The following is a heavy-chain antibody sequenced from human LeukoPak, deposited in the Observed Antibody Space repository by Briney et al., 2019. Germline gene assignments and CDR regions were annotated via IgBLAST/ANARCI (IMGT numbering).Heavy chain of an antibody. Sequence: TGGSLRLSCAASGFMFGTYAMSWARQAPGKGLEWVAAITATATTSYFADSVKGRFTISRDNSRNTLYLQMSSLRADDTAIYYCAKDRRVRGYYFLGRGGYFDYWGQGSLVTVSS. CDR3: AKDRRVRGYYFLGRGGYFDY. CDR1: GFMFGTYA. J-gene: IGHJ4*02. D-gene: IGHD3-3*01. V-gene: IGHV3-23*01. CDR2: ITATATTS.